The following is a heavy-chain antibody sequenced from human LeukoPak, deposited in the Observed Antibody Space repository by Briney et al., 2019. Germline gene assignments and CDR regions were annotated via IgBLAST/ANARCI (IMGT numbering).Heavy chain of an antibody. V-gene: IGHV1-3*01. CDR3: ARVPLHDDSGHYYPH. D-gene: IGHD3-22*01. Sequence: ASVKVSCKTSGYTFTSYGMYWVRQAPGQSLEWMGWINGGNGNTKYSEKFQGRVTIIRDTSASTAYMELSSLRSEDTAVYYCARVPLHDDSGHYYPHWGQGTLVTVSS. CDR2: INGGNGNT. J-gene: IGHJ1*01. CDR1: GYTFTSYG.